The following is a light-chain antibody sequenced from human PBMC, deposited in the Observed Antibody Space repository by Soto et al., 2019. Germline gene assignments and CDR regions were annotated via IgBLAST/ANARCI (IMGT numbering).Light chain of an antibody. V-gene: IGKV1-5*01. J-gene: IGKJ4*01. CDR2: DGS. CDR1: QSISNL. Sequence: DIQMTQSPSTLSASVGDRVTITCRASQSISNLLAWYQQKPGKAPKDLIYDGSSLESGVPSRYSGSGSGTEFNLTISSLRPDDSATYYCQQCNTSPLTLGGGTKVEI. CDR3: QQCNTSPLT.